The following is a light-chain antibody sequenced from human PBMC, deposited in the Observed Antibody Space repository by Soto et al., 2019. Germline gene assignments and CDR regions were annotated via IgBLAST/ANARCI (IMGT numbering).Light chain of an antibody. CDR1: NSDVGDYNH. CDR3: SAFTSSVTYV. CDR2: EVT. Sequence: QSALTQPASVSGSPGQSITISCTGSNSDVGDYNHVSWYQHLPGKAPKLIVYEVTNRPSGVSNRFSGSKSANTASLTISGLQAEDEADYYCSAFTSSVTYVFGTGTKLTVL. V-gene: IGLV2-14*01. J-gene: IGLJ1*01.